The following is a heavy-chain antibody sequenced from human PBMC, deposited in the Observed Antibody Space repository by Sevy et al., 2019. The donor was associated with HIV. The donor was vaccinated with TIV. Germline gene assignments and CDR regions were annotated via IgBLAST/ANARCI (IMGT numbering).Heavy chain of an antibody. CDR2: IIPIFGTA. CDR1: GGTFSTYS. V-gene: IGHV1-69*13. Sequence: ASVKVSCKSSGGTFSTYSINWVRQPPGQGLEWMGMIIPIFGTANYAQRFQGRVTITADESTSTAYMELTSLRSEDTAVYYCAREQGVRGVIQANYFDPWGQGTLVTVSS. D-gene: IGHD3-10*01. CDR3: AREQGVRGVIQANYFDP. J-gene: IGHJ5*02.